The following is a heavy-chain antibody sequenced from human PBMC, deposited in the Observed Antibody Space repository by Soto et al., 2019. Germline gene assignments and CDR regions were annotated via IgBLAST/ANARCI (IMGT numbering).Heavy chain of an antibody. Sequence: QVQLVQSGAEVKKPGASVKVSCKASGYTFTGYYMHWVRQAPGQGLEWMGWINPNSGDTNYAQNFQGRVTMTRDTSISTAYMELGRLRSDDTAVYYCARSVSTIAARPDYWGQGTLVTVSS. J-gene: IGHJ4*02. CDR2: INPNSGDT. V-gene: IGHV1-2*02. CDR1: GYTFTGYY. CDR3: ARSVSTIAARPDY. D-gene: IGHD6-6*01.